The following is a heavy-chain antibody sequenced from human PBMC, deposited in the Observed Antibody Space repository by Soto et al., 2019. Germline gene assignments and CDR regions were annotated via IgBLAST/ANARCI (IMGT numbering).Heavy chain of an antibody. J-gene: IGHJ5*02. Sequence: SETLSLSCTVSGGSSSSGGNYWSWIRQHPGKGLEWIGYIYYSGSTYYNPSLKSRVTISVDTSKNQFSLKLSSVNAADTAVYYCARVTGTSWSAWSSDPCDTGPMITLS. CDR3: ARVTGTSWSAWSSDP. D-gene: IGHD3-3*01. CDR2: IYYSGST. V-gene: IGHV4-31*03. CDR1: GGSSSSGGNY.